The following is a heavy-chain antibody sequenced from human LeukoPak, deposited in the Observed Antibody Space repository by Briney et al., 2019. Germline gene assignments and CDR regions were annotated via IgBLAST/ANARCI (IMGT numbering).Heavy chain of an antibody. CDR2: INSDGSDT. CDR1: GFTFSSYW. V-gene: IGHV3-74*01. J-gene: IGHJ4*02. CDR3: ARVLVGVTRPGFDS. D-gene: IGHD1-26*01. Sequence: PGGSLRLSCAGSGFTFSSYWMHWVRQTPGKGLVWVSRINSDGSDTSYADSVKGRFTISGDNAKNTLHLQMNSLRAEDTAVYYCARVLVGVTRPGFDSWGQGTLVTVSS.